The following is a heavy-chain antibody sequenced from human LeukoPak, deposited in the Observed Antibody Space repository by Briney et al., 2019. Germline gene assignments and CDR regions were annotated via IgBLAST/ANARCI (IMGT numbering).Heavy chain of an antibody. V-gene: IGHV3-30*04. Sequence: PGGSLRLSCAASGFTFSSYAMHWVRQAPGKGLEWVAVISYDGSNKYYADSVKGRFTISRDNSKNTLYLQMNSLRAEDTAVYYCARVADYYDSSGYQLGYFDYWGQGTLVTVSS. CDR3: ARVADYYDSSGYQLGYFDY. J-gene: IGHJ4*02. D-gene: IGHD3-22*01. CDR2: ISYDGSNK. CDR1: GFTFSSYA.